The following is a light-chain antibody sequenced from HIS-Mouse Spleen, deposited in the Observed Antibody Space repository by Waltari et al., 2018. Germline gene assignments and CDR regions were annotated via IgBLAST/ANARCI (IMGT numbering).Light chain of an antibody. J-gene: IGLJ2*01. V-gene: IGLV3-10*01. Sequence: SYELTQPPSVSVSPGQTARITCSGDALPKKYAYWYQQKSGQAPVLVIYADNKRPSGIPERFYGSSSGTMATLTISGAQVEDEADYYCYSTDSSGNHRVFGGGTKLTVL. CDR3: YSTDSSGNHRV. CDR1: ALPKKY. CDR2: ADN.